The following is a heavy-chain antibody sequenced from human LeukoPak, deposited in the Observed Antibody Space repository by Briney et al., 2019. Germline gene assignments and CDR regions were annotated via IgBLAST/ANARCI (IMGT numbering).Heavy chain of an antibody. V-gene: IGHV1-8*01. J-gene: IGHJ6*02. Sequence: ASVKVSCKASGYTFTSYDINWVRQATGQGLEWMGWMNPNSGNTGYAQKFQGRVTMTRDTSTSTVYMELSSLRSEDTAVYYCARGRSGIADYGMDVWGQGTTVTVSS. CDR1: GYTFTSYD. CDR2: MNPNSGNT. CDR3: ARGRSGIADYGMDV. D-gene: IGHD6-13*01.